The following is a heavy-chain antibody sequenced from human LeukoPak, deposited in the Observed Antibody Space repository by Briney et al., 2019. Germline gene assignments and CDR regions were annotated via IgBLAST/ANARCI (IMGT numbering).Heavy chain of an antibody. V-gene: IGHV1-2*02. D-gene: IGHD2-2*01. CDR3: ARYIVVVPAAPRDYYYGMDV. CDR1: GYTFTGYY. Sequence: ASVKVSCKASGYTFTGYYMHWVRQAPGQGLEWMGWINPNSGGTNYAQKFQGRVTMTRDTSISTAYMGLSRLRSDDTAVYYCARYIVVVPAAPRDYYYGMDVWGQGTTVTVSS. J-gene: IGHJ6*02. CDR2: INPNSGGT.